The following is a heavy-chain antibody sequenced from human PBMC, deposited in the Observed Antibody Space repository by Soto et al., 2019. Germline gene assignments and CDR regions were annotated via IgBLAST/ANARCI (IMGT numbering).Heavy chain of an antibody. J-gene: IGHJ6*02. CDR1: GYTFTSYG. CDR2: ISAYNGNT. CDR3: AMGVLRFLEWLSPSADYYGMDV. Sequence: ASVKVSCKASGYTFTSYGISWVRQAPGQGLEWMGWISAYNGNTNYAQKLQGRVTMTTDTSTSTAYIELRSLRSDDTAVYYCAMGVLRFLEWLSPSADYYGMDVWGQGTTVTVSS. D-gene: IGHD3-3*01. V-gene: IGHV1-18*01.